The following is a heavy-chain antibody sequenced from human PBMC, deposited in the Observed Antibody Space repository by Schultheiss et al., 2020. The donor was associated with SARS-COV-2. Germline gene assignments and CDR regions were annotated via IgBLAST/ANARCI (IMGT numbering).Heavy chain of an antibody. Sequence: ASVKVSCQASGYTFSNFGISWVRQAPGQGLEWMGWISGYNGGTSYAQRFQGRVTMTRDTSISTAYMELNNLRSDDTAVYYCAREGSHTVTTYYYYYYMDVWGQGTTVTVSS. CDR3: AREGSHTVTTYYYYYYMDV. V-gene: IGHV1-18*01. CDR2: ISGYNGGT. D-gene: IGHD4-17*01. J-gene: IGHJ6*03. CDR1: GYTFSNFG.